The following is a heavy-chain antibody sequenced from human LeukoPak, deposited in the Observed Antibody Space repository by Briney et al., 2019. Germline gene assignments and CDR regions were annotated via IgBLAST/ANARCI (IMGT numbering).Heavy chain of an antibody. CDR1: GFTFDDYA. CDR3: ARGSNDYYDSSGYFPQFDY. CDR2: ISWNSGSI. V-gene: IGHV3-9*01. D-gene: IGHD3-22*01. J-gene: IGHJ4*02. Sequence: GRSLRLSCAASGFTFDDYAMHWVRQAPGKGLEWVSGISWNSGSIGYADSVKGRFTISRDNAKNSLYLQMNSLRAEDTAVYYCARGSNDYYDSSGYFPQFDYWGQGTLVTVSS.